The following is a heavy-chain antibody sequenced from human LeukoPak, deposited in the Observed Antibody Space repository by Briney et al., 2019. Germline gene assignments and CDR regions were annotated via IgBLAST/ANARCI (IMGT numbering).Heavy chain of an antibody. Sequence: GASVKVSCKASGYTFTGYYMHWVRQAPGQGLEWMGWNNPNSGGTNYAQKFQGRVTMTRDTSISTAYMELSRLRSDDTAVYYCAREPPYCSSTSCYIWFDPWGQGTLVTVSS. CDR3: AREPPYCSSTSCYIWFDP. D-gene: IGHD2-2*02. J-gene: IGHJ5*02. CDR2: NNPNSGGT. CDR1: GYTFTGYY. V-gene: IGHV1-2*02.